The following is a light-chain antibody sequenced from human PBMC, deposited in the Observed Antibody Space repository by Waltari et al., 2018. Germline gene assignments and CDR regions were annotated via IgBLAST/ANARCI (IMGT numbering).Light chain of an antibody. Sequence: DIQMTQSPSTLSASVGDRVTITCRASQSISSWLAWYQQKPGKAPKLLIYDPSSLESGVPSRFSGSGSGTEFTLTISSLQPDDFATYYCQQYNSSSGFGQGTKVEIK. J-gene: IGKJ1*01. CDR1: QSISSW. CDR3: QQYNSSSG. CDR2: DPS. V-gene: IGKV1-5*01.